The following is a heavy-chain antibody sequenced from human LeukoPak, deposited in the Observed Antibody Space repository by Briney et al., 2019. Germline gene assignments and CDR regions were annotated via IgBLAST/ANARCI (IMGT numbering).Heavy chain of an antibody. V-gene: IGHV3-21*01. CDR1: GFTFGSYS. CDR2: ISSSSSYI. CDR3: ARGPSGSYYFDY. D-gene: IGHD1-26*01. Sequence: PGGSLRLSCAASGFTFGSYSMNWVRQAPGKGLEWVSSISSSSSYIYYADSVKGRFTISRDNAKNSLYLQMNSLRAEDTAVYYCARGPSGSYYFDYWGQGTLVTVSS. J-gene: IGHJ4*02.